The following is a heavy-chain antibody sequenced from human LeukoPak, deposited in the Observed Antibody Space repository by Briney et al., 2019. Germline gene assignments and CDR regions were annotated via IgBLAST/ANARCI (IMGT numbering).Heavy chain of an antibody. CDR1: GFTFSSYS. CDR3: AIDYDFWSTVDYYYYGMDV. CDR2: ISSSSSYI. V-gene: IGHV3-21*04. D-gene: IGHD3-3*01. Sequence: PGGSLRLSCAASGFTFSSYSMNWIRQAPGKGLEWVSSISSSSSYIYYADSVKGRFTISRDNAKNTLYLQMNSLRAEDTAVYYCAIDYDFWSTVDYYYYGMDVWGQGTTVTVSS. J-gene: IGHJ6*02.